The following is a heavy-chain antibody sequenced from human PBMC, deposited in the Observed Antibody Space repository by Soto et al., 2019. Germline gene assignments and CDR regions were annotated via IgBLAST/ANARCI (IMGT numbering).Heavy chain of an antibody. D-gene: IGHD2-15*01. V-gene: IGHV1-2*04. J-gene: IGHJ4*02. CDR1: GYTFTGYY. Sequence: GASVKVSCKASGYTFTGYYMHWVRQAPGQGLEWMGWINPNSGGTNYAQKFQGWVTMTRDTSISTAYMELSRLRSDDAAVYYCARDRYCSGSSCYSCYFDYWGQGTLVTVSS. CDR2: INPNSGGT. CDR3: ARDRYCSGSSCYSCYFDY.